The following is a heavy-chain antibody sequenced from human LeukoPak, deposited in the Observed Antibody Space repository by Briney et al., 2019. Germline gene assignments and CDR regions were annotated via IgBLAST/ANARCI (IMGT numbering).Heavy chain of an antibody. V-gene: IGHV4-39*01. Sequence: SETLSLTCTVSGGSISSSSYYWGWIRQPPGKGLEWIGSIYYSGSTYYNPSLKSRVTISVDTSKNQFSLKLSSVTAADTAVYYCARHPPSTGGASDIWGQGTMVTVSS. CDR3: ARHPPSTGGASDI. CDR1: GGSISSSSYY. CDR2: IYYSGST. J-gene: IGHJ3*02. D-gene: IGHD2-2*01.